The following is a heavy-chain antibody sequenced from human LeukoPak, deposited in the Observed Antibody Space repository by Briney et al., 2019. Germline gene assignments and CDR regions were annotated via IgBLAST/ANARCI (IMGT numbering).Heavy chain of an antibody. D-gene: IGHD2-2*01. CDR1: GFTFSSYS. J-gene: IGHJ4*02. V-gene: IGHV3-21*01. CDR2: ISSSSSYI. CDR3: ARAVGSAPAANIDY. Sequence: GGSLRLSCAASGFTFSSYSMNWVRQAPGKGLEWVSSISSSSSYIYYADSVKGRFTISRDNAKNSLYLQMNSLRAEDTAVYYCARAVGSAPAANIDYWGQGTLVTVSS.